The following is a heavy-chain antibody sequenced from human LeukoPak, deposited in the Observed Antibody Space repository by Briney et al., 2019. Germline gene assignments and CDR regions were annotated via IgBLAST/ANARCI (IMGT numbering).Heavy chain of an antibody. J-gene: IGHJ6*02. CDR1: GGTFSSYA. Sequence: SVKVSCKASGGTFSSYAISWVRQAPGQGLEWMGGIIPIFGTADYAQKFQGRVTITADESTSTAYMELSSLRSEDTAVYYCARGEYQLLFPTQYYYYGMDVWGQGTTVTVSS. CDR3: ARGEYQLLFPTQYYYYGMDV. V-gene: IGHV1-69*13. D-gene: IGHD2-2*01. CDR2: IIPIFGTA.